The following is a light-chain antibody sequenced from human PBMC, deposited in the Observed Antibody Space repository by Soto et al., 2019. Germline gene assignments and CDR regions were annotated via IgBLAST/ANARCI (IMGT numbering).Light chain of an antibody. CDR2: DAS. J-gene: IGKJ5*01. CDR1: QSVSSY. V-gene: IGKV3-11*01. Sequence: EIVLTQSPATLSLSPGERATLSCRASQSVSSYLAWYQQKPGQAPRLLIYDASNRATGIPARFSGSGSGTDFTPTISSLEPEDFAVYYCQQRSNWHPITFGQGTRLEIK. CDR3: QQRSNWHPIT.